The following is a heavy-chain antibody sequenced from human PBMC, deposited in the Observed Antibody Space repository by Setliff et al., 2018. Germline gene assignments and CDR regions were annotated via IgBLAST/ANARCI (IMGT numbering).Heavy chain of an antibody. CDR2: IRHDGGDI. CDR1: GFIFGSDY. J-gene: IGHJ4*02. Sequence: GESLKLSCAASGFIFGSDYMGWIRQTPGKGREWVANIRHDGGDINYVDSVKGRFTISRDNAENSLYLQMDILRVEDTAIYYCARAAAPAGGRVYYDLWGQGTLVTVSS. V-gene: IGHV3-7*03. D-gene: IGHD6-13*01. CDR3: ARAAAPAGGRVYYDL.